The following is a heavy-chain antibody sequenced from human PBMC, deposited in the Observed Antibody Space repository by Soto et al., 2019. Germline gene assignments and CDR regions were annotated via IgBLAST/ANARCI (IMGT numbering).Heavy chain of an antibody. CDR1: VFTCSTYW. CDR3: VRDWSTFWGMDV. CDR2: IKQDGSEK. Sequence: WWSLRLSCAASVFTCSTYWMNWCRQAPGKGLEWVANIKQDGSEKYYVDSVKGRFAISRDNAKDSLFLQMNNLRAEDTAVYYCVRDWSTFWGMDVWGQGTTVTVSS. J-gene: IGHJ6*02. V-gene: IGHV3-7*01.